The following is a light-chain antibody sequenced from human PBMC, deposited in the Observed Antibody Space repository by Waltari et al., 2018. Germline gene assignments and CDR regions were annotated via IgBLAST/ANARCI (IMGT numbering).Light chain of an antibody. CDR2: RNP. CDR1: NFNIGSNY. J-gene: IGLJ2*01. CDR3: AAWDDSLSGRV. V-gene: IGLV1-47*01. Sequence: QSVLTQPPSMSGTPGQRVTISCSGSNFNIGSNYVYWYQQFPGMAPQLLIYRNPERPSGVPDRFSASKAGASASLAISGLRSEDEADYHCAAWDDSLSGRVFGGGTKLTV.